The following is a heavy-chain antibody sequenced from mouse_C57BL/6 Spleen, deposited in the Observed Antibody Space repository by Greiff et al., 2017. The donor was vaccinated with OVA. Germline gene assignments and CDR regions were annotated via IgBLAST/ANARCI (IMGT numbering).Heavy chain of an antibody. CDR1: GYTFTSYW. D-gene: IGHD2-5*01. J-gene: IGHJ4*01. CDR2: IDPSDSET. V-gene: IGHV1-52*01. CDR3: ARGDSNPYYYAMDY. Sequence: QVQLQQPGAELVRPGSSVKLSCKASGYTFTSYWMHWVKQRPIQGLEWIGNIDPSDSETHYNQKFKDKATLTVDKSSSTVYMQLSSLTSEDSAVYYCARGDSNPYYYAMDYWGQGTSVTVSS.